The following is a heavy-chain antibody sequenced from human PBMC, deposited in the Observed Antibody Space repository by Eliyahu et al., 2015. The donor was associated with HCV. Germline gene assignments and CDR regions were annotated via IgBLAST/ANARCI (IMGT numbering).Heavy chain of an antibody. CDR2: VYYSGTT. CDR1: XXSXXSNTYY. Sequence: QLQLQESGPGLVKPSETLSLTCTVSXXSXXSNTYYXGWXRQPPGXGLEWIGNVYYSGTTSYNPSLKSRVTISVDTSRNQFSLTMTSVTAADTAVYYCTRRRGASGNRDYWGQGTLVTVSS. J-gene: IGHJ4*02. D-gene: IGHD3-10*01. CDR3: TRRRGASGNRDY. V-gene: IGHV4-39*01.